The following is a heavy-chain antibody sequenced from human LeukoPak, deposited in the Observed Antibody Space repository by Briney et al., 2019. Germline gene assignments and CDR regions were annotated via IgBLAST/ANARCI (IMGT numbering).Heavy chain of an antibody. Sequence: GASVKVSCKASGGTFSSYAISWVRQAPGQGLEWMGWINPDSGGTNFAQKFQGRVTMTRDTSISTAYMQLSRLPSDDTAVYYCARDAISRGIIDYRGQGTLVTVSS. V-gene: IGHV1-2*02. D-gene: IGHD3-10*01. J-gene: IGHJ4*02. CDR1: GGTFSSYA. CDR2: INPDSGGT. CDR3: ARDAISRGIIDY.